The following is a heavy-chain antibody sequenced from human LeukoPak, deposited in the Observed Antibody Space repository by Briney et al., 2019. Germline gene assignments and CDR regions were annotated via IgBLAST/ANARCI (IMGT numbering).Heavy chain of an antibody. Sequence: PGGSLRLSXAASGFTFSSYAMSWVCQAPGKGMELVSAISGSGGSTYYEDSVMGRFTISRDNSKNKLYLQIDSLRAEDTAVYYCAKDLLLWFEGEYNWFDPWGQGTLVTVSS. CDR2: ISGSGGST. J-gene: IGHJ5*02. D-gene: IGHD3-10*01. CDR1: GFTFSSYA. V-gene: IGHV3-23*01. CDR3: AKDLLLWFEGEYNWFDP.